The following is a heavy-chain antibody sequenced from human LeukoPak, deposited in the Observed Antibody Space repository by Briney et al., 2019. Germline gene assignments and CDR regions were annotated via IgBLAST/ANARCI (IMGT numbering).Heavy chain of an antibody. CDR1: GGTFSSYA. V-gene: IGHV1-69*04. Sequence: SVKVFCKASGGTFSSYAISCVRQAPGQGLEWMGRIIPILDIANYAQKFQGRVTLTADKSTSTAYMELSSLGSEDTAVYYCARESGGDFWSGYYTNWFDPWGQGTLVTVSS. CDR2: IIPILDIA. CDR3: ARESGGDFWSGYYTNWFDP. J-gene: IGHJ5*02. D-gene: IGHD3-3*01.